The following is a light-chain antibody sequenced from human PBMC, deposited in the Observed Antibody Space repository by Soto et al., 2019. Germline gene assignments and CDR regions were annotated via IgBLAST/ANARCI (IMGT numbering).Light chain of an antibody. Sequence: EIVLTQPPGTLSLSPGERATLSCRASQSVSSSYLAWYQQKPGQAPRLLIYGASSRATGIPDRFSGSGSGKDFTLIISRLEPDDCAVYYCQQYGISPYTFGQGTKLEIK. V-gene: IGKV3-20*01. J-gene: IGKJ2*01. CDR1: QSVSSSY. CDR2: GAS. CDR3: QQYGISPYT.